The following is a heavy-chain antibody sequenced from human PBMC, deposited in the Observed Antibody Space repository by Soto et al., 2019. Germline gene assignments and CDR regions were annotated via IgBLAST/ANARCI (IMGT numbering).Heavy chain of an antibody. CDR3: ARDFTRIPTDGYNYVGR. CDR2: IWYDGSNK. Sequence: QVQLVESGGGVVQPGRSLRLSCAASGFTFSSYGMHWVRQAPDKGLEWVAVIWYDGSNKYYADSVKGRFTISRDNSKNTLYLQMNSLRAEDTAVYYCARDFTRIPTDGYNYVGRWGQGTLVTVSS. D-gene: IGHD1-1*01. V-gene: IGHV3-33*01. J-gene: IGHJ4*02. CDR1: GFTFSSYG.